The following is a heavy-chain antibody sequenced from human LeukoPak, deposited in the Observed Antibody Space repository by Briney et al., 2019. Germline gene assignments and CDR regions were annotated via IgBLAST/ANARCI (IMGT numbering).Heavy chain of an antibody. D-gene: IGHD2-15*01. J-gene: IGHJ6*02. CDR2: ISSSSSTI. V-gene: IGHV3-48*02. CDR1: GFTFSSYS. CDR3: ARVGGYCSGGSCYGYGMDV. Sequence: PGGSLRLSCAASGFTFSSYSMNWVRQAPGKGLEWVSYISSSSSTIYYADSVKGRFTISRDNAKNSLYLQMNSLRDEDTAVYYCARVGGYCSGGSCYGYGMDVWGQGTTVTVSS.